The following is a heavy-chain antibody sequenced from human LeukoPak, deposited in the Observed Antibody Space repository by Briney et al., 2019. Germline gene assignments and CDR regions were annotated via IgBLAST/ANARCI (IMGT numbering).Heavy chain of an antibody. Sequence: QPGGSLRLSCAASEFTLSRYCMSWVRQAPGKGLEWVANINQDGSEKYYVDSVKGRFTISRDNAKNSLYLQMNSLRAEDTAVYYCATSDYWGQGTLVTVSS. CDR3: ATSDY. CDR1: EFTLSRYC. V-gene: IGHV3-7*01. CDR2: INQDGSEK. J-gene: IGHJ4*02.